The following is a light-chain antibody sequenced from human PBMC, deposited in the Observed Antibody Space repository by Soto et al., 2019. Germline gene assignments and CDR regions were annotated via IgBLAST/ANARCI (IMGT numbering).Light chain of an antibody. CDR3: QQYNNRPYT. CDR1: QSVVNK. V-gene: IGKV3-15*01. J-gene: IGKJ2*01. CDR2: TAS. Sequence: EIVITPSPATLSVSPEERATLSRRASQSVVNKLAWYQQKPGQAPRLLIHTASARATGIPARFGGSGSGTEFTLTISSLQSEDFAVYYCQQYNNRPYTFGQGTKVDI.